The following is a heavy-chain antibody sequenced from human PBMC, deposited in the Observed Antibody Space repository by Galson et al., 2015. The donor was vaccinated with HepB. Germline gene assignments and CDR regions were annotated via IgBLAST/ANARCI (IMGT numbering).Heavy chain of an antibody. CDR3: AWGPDAYYYGSGTIFRSNYYYYMDV. CDR2: IIPILGIA. V-gene: IGHV1-69*10. D-gene: IGHD3-10*01. CDR1: GGTFSSYA. J-gene: IGHJ6*03. Sequence: SVKVSCKASGGTFSSYAISWVRQAPGQGLEWMGGIIPILGIANYAQKFQGRVTITADKSTSTAYMELSSLRSEDTAVYYCAWGPDAYYYGSGTIFRSNYYYYMDVWGKGTTVTVSS.